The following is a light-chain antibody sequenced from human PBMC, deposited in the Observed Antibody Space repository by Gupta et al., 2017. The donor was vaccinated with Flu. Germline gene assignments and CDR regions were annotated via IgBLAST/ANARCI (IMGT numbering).Light chain of an antibody. CDR1: QPIKTW. CDR2: KAS. CDR3: QQYYGPLT. Sequence: DFNITKSPSTLSATVGDRVTITCRPSQPIKTWLAWFQRKPGEAPNLLIYKASTLESGAPSRCSGSGARTESTPTISSLQPDVVATYYCQQYYGPLTFGQGTKVEIK. J-gene: IGKJ1*01. V-gene: IGKV1-5*03.